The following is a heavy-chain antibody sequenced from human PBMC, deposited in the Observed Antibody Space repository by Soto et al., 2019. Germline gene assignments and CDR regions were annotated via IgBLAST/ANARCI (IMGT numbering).Heavy chain of an antibody. J-gene: IGHJ6*02. CDR1: GFSLSTLGMC. Sequence: SGPTLVNPTQTLTLTCTFSGFSLSTLGMCVSWIRQPPGKALEWLALIDWDDDKYYSTSLKTRLTVSKDTSKNQVVLTMTNMDPVDTATYYCSRAPAGDCKNGMDVWGQGTTVTVSS. V-gene: IGHV2-70*01. CDR2: IDWDDDK. D-gene: IGHD2-21*02. CDR3: SRAPAGDCKNGMDV.